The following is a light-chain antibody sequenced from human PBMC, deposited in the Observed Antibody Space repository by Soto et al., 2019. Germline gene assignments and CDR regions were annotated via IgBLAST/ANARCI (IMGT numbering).Light chain of an antibody. J-gene: IGLJ1*01. Sequence: QSALTQPASVSGSPGQSITISCTGTSSDFGSFKYVSWYQQHPGKAPKLMIHDVSNRPSGVSNRFSGSKSGNTASLTISGLHAEDEADYYCSSYTTSSTYVFGTGTKLTVL. CDR2: DVS. CDR1: SSDFGSFKY. CDR3: SSYTTSSTYV. V-gene: IGLV2-14*01.